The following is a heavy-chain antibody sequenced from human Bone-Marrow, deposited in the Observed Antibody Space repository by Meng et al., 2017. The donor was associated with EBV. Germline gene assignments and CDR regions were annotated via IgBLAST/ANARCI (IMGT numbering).Heavy chain of an antibody. CDR1: GFAFNKYA. CDR3: ARYYGALDY. Sequence: GGGLDAPGCALQLFWAAPGFAFNKYAQTWGRQAPGKGLGWVSRNNREGSSTTYADSVKGRFTISRDNAKNTLYLQMNSLRAEDTAVYYCARYYGALDYWGQGTLVTVSS. D-gene: IGHD4-17*01. CDR2: NNREGSST. J-gene: IGHJ4*02. V-gene: IGHV3-74*02.